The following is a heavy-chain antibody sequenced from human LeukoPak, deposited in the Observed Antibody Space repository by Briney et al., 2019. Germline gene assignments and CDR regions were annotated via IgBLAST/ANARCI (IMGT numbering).Heavy chain of an antibody. Sequence: PSETLSLTCTVYGGSFSGYYWNWIRQPPGKGLEWIGEINHSGSTNYNPSLESRVTISVDTSKNQFSLKLTSVTAADTAVYYCAREAQLYGNHVAFDPGRQGTMVTVSS. CDR2: INHSGST. D-gene: IGHD4-11*01. V-gene: IGHV4-34*01. CDR1: GGSFSGYY. CDR3: AREAQLYGNHVAFDP. J-gene: IGHJ5*02.